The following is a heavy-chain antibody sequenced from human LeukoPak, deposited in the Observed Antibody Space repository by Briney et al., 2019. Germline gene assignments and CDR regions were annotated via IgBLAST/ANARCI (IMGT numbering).Heavy chain of an antibody. V-gene: IGHV1-2*02. D-gene: IGHD5-18*01. J-gene: IGHJ4*02. CDR1: GYTFTDYF. Sequence: GASVKVSCKASGYTFTDYFIHWVRQAPGQGLEWMGWIDPNSGGTNSAQKFQGRVTLTRDTSIRTASMELRSLRSDDTALHYCATGGGDSYGFVDFRGQGTLVTVSS. CDR3: ATGGGDSYGFVDF. CDR2: IDPNSGGT.